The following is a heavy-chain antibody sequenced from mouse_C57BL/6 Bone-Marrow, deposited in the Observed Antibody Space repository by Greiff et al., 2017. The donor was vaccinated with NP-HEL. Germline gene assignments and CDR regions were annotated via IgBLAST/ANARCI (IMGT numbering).Heavy chain of an antibody. V-gene: IGHV14-4*01. D-gene: IGHD1-1*01. CDR2: IDPENGDT. Sequence: EVKLVESGAELVRPGASVKLSCTASGFNIKDDYMHWVKQRPEQGLEWIGWIDPENGDTEYASKFQGKATITADTSSNTAYLQLSGLTSEDTAVYYCTPFITTVVAFDYWGQGTTLTVSS. CDR3: TPFITTVVAFDY. J-gene: IGHJ2*01. CDR1: GFNIKDDY.